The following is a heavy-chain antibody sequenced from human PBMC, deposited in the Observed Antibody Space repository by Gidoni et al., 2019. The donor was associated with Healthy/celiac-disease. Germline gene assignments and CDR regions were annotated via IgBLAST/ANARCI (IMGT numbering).Heavy chain of an antibody. D-gene: IGHD1-7*01. CDR3: ARDYYNWNYVNWFDP. J-gene: IGHJ5*02. CDR2: IWENGSNK. V-gene: IGHV3-33*01. Sequence: QVQLVESGGGVVQPGRSLRLSCAASGFTFSSYGMHGVRQAPGKGLEWVAVIWENGSNKCYADSVKGRFTISRDNSKNTLYLQMNSLRAEDTAVYYCARDYYNWNYVNWFDPWGQGTLVTVSS. CDR1: GFTFSSYG.